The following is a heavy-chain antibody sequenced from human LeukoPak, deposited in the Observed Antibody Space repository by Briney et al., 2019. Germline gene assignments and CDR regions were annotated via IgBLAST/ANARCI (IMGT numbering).Heavy chain of an antibody. CDR3: ARSGIPPYYYYGMDV. CDR1: GGSISSYY. CDR2: IYYSGST. D-gene: IGHD3-10*01. J-gene: IGHJ6*02. V-gene: IGHV4-59*01. Sequence: SETLSLTCTVSGGSISSYYWSWIRQPPGKGLEWIGYIYYSGSTNYNPSPKSRVTISVDTSKNQFSLKLSSVTAADTAVYYCARSGIPPYYYYGMDVWGQGTTVTVSS.